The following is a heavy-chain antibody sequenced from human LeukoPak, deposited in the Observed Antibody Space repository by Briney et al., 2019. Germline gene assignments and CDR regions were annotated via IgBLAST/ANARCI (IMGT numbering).Heavy chain of an antibody. CDR3: ARDLPRGLYYYDSSGFDP. J-gene: IGHJ5*02. D-gene: IGHD3-22*01. Sequence: ASVKVSCKASGYTFTSYYMHRVRQAPGQGLEGMGIINTSGGSTSYAQTFRGRVTMTRDTSTSTVYMELSSLRSEDTAVYYCARDLPRGLYYYDSSGFDPWGQGTLVTVSS. CDR1: GYTFTSYY. CDR2: INTSGGST. V-gene: IGHV1-46*01.